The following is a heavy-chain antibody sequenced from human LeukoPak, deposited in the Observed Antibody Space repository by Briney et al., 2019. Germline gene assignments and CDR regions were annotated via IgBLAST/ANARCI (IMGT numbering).Heavy chain of an antibody. V-gene: IGHV1-2*02. D-gene: IGHD1-7*01. CDR1: GYTFSDYY. CDR3: VQFELDY. CDR2: INPNTGGT. Sequence: ASVKVSCKTSGYTFSDYYMHWVRQAPGQGLEWMGWINPNTGGTNYAQKFQGRVTMTRDTSISTAYMDLSRLRSDDTAVYYCVQFELDYWGQGTLVTVSS. J-gene: IGHJ4*02.